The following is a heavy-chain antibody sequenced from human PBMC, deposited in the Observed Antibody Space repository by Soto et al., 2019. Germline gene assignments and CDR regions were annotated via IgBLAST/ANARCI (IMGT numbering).Heavy chain of an antibody. D-gene: IGHD6-13*01. CDR3: AKDRWMTAAGHEDY. CDR1: GFSFSTYA. V-gene: IGHV3-23*01. J-gene: IGHJ4*02. Sequence: GGSLRLSCAASGFSFSTYAMSWVRQAPGKGLEWVSAIGGSGVDTYYADSLKGRFTISRDNSKNTLYLQMNSLRAEDTAVYYCAKDRWMTAAGHEDYWGQGSLVTVSS. CDR2: IGGSGVDT.